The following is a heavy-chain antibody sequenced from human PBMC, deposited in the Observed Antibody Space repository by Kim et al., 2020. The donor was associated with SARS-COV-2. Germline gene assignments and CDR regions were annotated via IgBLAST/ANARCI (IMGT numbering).Heavy chain of an antibody. J-gene: IGHJ3*02. D-gene: IGHD2-2*01. CDR1: GFTFDDYA. CDR2: ISWNSGSI. Sequence: GGSLRLSCAASGFTFDDYAMHWVRQAPGKGLEWVSGISWNSGSIGYADSVKGRFTISRDNAKNSLYLQMNSLRAEDTALYYCAKDFIASSFAFDIWGQGT. V-gene: IGHV3-9*01. CDR3: AKDFIASSFAFDI.